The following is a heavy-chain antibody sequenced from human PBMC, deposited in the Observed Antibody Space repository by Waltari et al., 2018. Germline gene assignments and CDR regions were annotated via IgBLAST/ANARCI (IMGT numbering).Heavy chain of an antibody. D-gene: IGHD2-21*01. CDR3: AKRGAPGELWFFDY. J-gene: IGHJ4*02. CDR2: VGSSGAAT. V-gene: IGHV3-23*01. CDR1: GFTFRDYA. Sequence: EVQLLESGGGLVQPGGSLRLSCTVSGFTFRDYAMTWVRQAPGKGRGWVGLVGSSGAATYYADSVKGRFSISRDNSRNTLYLQMNSLRAEDTAMYYCAKRGAPGELWFFDYWGQGNLVTVSS.